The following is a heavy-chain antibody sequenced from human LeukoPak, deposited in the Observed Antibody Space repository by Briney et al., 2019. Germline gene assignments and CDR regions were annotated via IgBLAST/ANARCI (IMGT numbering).Heavy chain of an antibody. CDR2: ISYDGSNK. Sequence: GRSLRLSCAASGFTFSSYAMHWVRQAPGKGLEWVAVISYDGSNKYYADSVKGRFTISRDNSKNTLYLQMNSLRAEDTAAYYCARVSRGMATTPGPFDYWGQGTLVTVSS. CDR1: GFTFSSYA. CDR3: ARVSRGMATTPGPFDY. D-gene: IGHD5-24*01. J-gene: IGHJ4*02. V-gene: IGHV3-30-3*01.